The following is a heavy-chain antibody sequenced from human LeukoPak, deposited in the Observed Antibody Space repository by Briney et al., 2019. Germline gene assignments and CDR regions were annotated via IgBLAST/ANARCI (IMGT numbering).Heavy chain of an antibody. CDR2: ISAYNGNT. J-gene: IGHJ4*02. D-gene: IGHD2-2*01. Sequence: GASVKVSCKASGYTFTSYGISWVRQAPGQGLEWMGWISAYNGNTNYAQKLQGRVTMTTDTSTSTAYMELRSLRSDDTAVYYCARDDIVVVPAALSGRFAYWGQGSLVTVSS. V-gene: IGHV1-18*01. CDR3: ARDDIVVVPAALSGRFAY. CDR1: GYTFTSYG.